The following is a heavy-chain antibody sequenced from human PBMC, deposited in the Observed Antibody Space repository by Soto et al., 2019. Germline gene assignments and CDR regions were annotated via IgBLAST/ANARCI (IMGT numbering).Heavy chain of an antibody. Sequence: QVQLVQSGAEVKKPGASVKVSCKASGYTFTSYDINWVRQATGQGLEWMGWMNPNSGNTGYAQKFQGRVTMTRNTSISTAYMELSSLRSEDTAVYYCARFLERAEFWSGCPYGMDVWGQGTTVTVSS. CDR3: ARFLERAEFWSGCPYGMDV. D-gene: IGHD3-3*01. CDR2: MNPNSGNT. CDR1: GYTFTSYD. V-gene: IGHV1-8*01. J-gene: IGHJ6*02.